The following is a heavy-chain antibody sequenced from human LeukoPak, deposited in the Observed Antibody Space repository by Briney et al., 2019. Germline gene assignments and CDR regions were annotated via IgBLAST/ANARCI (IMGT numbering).Heavy chain of an antibody. D-gene: IGHD5-18*01. V-gene: IGHV4-34*01. CDR2: INHSGST. J-gene: IGHJ4*02. Sequence: SETLSLTCAVYGGSFSGYYWSWIRQPPGKGLEWIGEINHSGSTNYNPSLKSRVTISVDTSKNQFSLKLSSVTAADTAVYYCARLPYKDTAMVTNYWGQGTLVTVSS. CDR3: ARLPYKDTAMVTNY. CDR1: GGSFSGYY.